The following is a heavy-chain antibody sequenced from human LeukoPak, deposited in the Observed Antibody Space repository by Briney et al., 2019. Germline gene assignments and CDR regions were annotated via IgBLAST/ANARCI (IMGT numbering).Heavy chain of an antibody. V-gene: IGHV1-18*01. CDR1: GYTFTSYG. CDR3: ARDRAWSYGMDV. J-gene: IGHJ6*02. D-gene: IGHD2-8*02. CDR2: ISAYNGNT. Sequence: ASVKVSCKASGYTFTSYGISWVRQAPGQGLEWMGWISAYNGNTNYAQKLQGRVTMSTDTSTSTAYMELRRLRADDTAVYYCARDRAWSYGMDVWGQGTTVTVSS.